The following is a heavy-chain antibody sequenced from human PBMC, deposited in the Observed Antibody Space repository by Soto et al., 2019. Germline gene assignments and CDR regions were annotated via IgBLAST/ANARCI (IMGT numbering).Heavy chain of an antibody. CDR3: ARGEGVNDLGY. Sequence: SETLSLTCTVSGGSISSGDYYWSWIRQPPGKGLEWIGYIYYSGSTYYNPSLKSRVTISVDTSKNQFSLKLSSVTAADTAVYYCARGEGVNDLGYWGQGTLVTVSS. D-gene: IGHD3-3*01. CDR1: GGSISSGDYY. V-gene: IGHV4-30-4*01. CDR2: IYYSGST. J-gene: IGHJ4*02.